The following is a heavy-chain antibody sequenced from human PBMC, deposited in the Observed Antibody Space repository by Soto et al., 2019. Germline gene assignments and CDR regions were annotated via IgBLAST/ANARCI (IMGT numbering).Heavy chain of an antibody. J-gene: IGHJ3*02. D-gene: IGHD3-22*01. V-gene: IGHV4-30-2*01. CDR2: IYHSGST. CDR1: GGSISSGGYS. Sequence: SETLSRTCAVSGGSISSGGYSWSWIRQPPGKGLEWIGYIYHSGSTYYNPSLKSRVTISVDRSKNQFSLKLSSVTAADTAVYYCASGDLAYDSSGPGAFDIWGQGTMVTVS. CDR3: ASGDLAYDSSGPGAFDI.